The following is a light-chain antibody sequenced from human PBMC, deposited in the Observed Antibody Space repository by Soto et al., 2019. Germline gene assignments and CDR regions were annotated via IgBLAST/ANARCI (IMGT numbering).Light chain of an antibody. Sequence: EIVLTQSPATLSLSPGERATLSCRASQSVSSYLAWYQQKPGQAPRLLIYDASNRATGIPARFSGSGSGTDFTLTISSLEPEDFAVYYCQQRSNLPPSYTFGQGTKLEIK. CDR3: QQRSNLPPSYT. CDR2: DAS. V-gene: IGKV3-11*01. J-gene: IGKJ2*01. CDR1: QSVSSY.